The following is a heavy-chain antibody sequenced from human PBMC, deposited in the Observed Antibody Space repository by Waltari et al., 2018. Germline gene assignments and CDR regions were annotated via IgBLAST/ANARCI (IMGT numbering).Heavy chain of an antibody. CDR3: ARGGGLRLGELSSHLDY. J-gene: IGHJ4*02. Sequence: QVQLVQSGPEVKKPGASVKISCTASGYTFSSYGLAWVRQAPGQGLEWMGWISPYNGDTSYGENVQGRVTMTTDTSASTAYLELRSLTSDDTGVFYCARGGGLRLGELSSHLDYWGQGTPVTVSS. V-gene: IGHV1-18*01. CDR2: ISPYNGDT. CDR1: GYTFSSYG. D-gene: IGHD3-16*02.